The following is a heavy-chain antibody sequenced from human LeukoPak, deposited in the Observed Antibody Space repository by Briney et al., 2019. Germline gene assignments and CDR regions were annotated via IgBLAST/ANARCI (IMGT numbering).Heavy chain of an antibody. V-gene: IGHV3-66*01. CDR2: IYSGGTT. Sequence: GGSLRLSCAASGFSVSKTYMSWVRQAPGKGLDWVSVIYSGGTTYYADSVKGRFTISRDNSKNTLHLHMNTLRAEDTAVYYCARGESRAFAIWGQGTLVTVSS. CDR3: ARGESRAFAI. CDR1: GFSVSKTY. J-gene: IGHJ3*02.